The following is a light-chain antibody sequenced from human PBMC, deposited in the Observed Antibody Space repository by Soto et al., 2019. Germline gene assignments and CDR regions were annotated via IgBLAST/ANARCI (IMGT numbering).Light chain of an antibody. CDR3: CSDAGNYTYV. CDR2: DVN. CDR1: SSDVGDYNY. V-gene: IGLV2-11*01. J-gene: IGLJ1*01. Sequence: QSALTQPRSVSGSPGQSVTISCTGTSSDVGDYNYVSWYRQHPGKAPKLIIYDVNKRPSGVPGRFSGSKSGNTASLTISGLQAEDEADYYCCSDAGNYTYVFGTGTKLTVL.